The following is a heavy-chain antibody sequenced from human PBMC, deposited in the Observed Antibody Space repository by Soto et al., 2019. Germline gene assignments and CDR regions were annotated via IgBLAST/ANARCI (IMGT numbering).Heavy chain of an antibody. CDR2: IYYSGST. D-gene: IGHD3-22*01. Sequence: PSDTLSLTCTVSCGSISSGDYYCSWIRQPPGKGLEWIGYIYYSGSTYYNPSLKSRVTISVDTSKNQFSLKLSSVTAADTAVYYCARDYYDSSGYLYGMDVWGQGTTVTAYS. CDR3: ARDYYDSSGYLYGMDV. V-gene: IGHV4-30-4*02. J-gene: IGHJ6*02. CDR1: CGSISSGDYY.